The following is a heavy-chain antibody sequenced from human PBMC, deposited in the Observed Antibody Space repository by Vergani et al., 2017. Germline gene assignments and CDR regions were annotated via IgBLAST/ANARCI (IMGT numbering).Heavy chain of an antibody. J-gene: IGHJ4*02. CDR2: INPSGGST. D-gene: IGHD1-26*01. Sequence: QVQLVQSGAAVKKPGASVKVSCKASGYTFTSYYMHWVRQAPGQGLEWMGIINPSGGSTSYAQKFQGRVTMTRDTSTSTVYMELSSLRSEDTAVYYCARRIVGAKQGQGFDYWGQGSLVTVSS. CDR1: GYTFTSYY. V-gene: IGHV1-46*01. CDR3: ARRIVGAKQGQGFDY.